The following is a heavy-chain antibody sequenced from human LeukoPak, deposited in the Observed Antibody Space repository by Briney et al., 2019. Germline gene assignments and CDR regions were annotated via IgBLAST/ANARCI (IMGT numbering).Heavy chain of an antibody. CDR1: GYSFANYG. J-gene: IGHJ4*02. CDR3: ARADFWSGYYEYYFDF. Sequence: ASVKVSCKASGYSFANYGVNWVRKAPGQGLEWMGWINPGKGKTNYAQKFQDRVTMTTDTSTNTAYMELGSLNSDDTAIYYCARADFWSGYYEYYFDFWGQGTLVTASS. CDR2: INPGKGKT. D-gene: IGHD3-3*01. V-gene: IGHV1-18*01.